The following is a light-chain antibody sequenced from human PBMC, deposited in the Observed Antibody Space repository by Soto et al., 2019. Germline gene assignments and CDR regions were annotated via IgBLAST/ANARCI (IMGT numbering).Light chain of an antibody. CDR2: DAS. J-gene: IGKJ1*01. CDR3: QHYNSYSEA. V-gene: IGKV1-5*01. Sequence: EIQMTQYPSTLSASVGDRFTITCLASQSISSWLAWYQQKPGKAPKLLIYDASSLESGVPSRFSGSGSGTEFTLTISSLQPDDFATYYCQHYNSYSEAVGPGTKVEIK. CDR1: QSISSW.